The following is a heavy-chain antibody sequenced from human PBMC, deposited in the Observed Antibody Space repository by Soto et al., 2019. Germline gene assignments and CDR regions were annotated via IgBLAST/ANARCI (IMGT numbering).Heavy chain of an antibody. V-gene: IGHV1-46*01. Sequence: ASVKVCCKAPGDTFTSYYIHWVRQAPGQGLEWMGIINPSGGSTTYAQKFQGRVTMTRDTSTSTVYMELSSLRSEDTAVYYCARRGACISTSCSLDYWGQGTLVTVSS. D-gene: IGHD2-2*01. CDR1: GDTFTSYY. CDR2: INPSGGST. CDR3: ARRGACISTSCSLDY. J-gene: IGHJ4*02.